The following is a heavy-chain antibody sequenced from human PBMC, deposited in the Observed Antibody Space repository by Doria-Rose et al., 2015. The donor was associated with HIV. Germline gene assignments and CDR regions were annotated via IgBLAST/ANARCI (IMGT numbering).Heavy chain of an antibody. CDR3: ARNMGDL. Sequence: LVKPSETLSLTCTVSGDSIHNFYWTWVRQAAGNGLEWIGRIYSTGSTNYNPSLQSRVTISIDTSRSQFSLSLRSVTAGDQGFFFCARNMGDLWGQGALVTVTS. CDR1: GDSIHNFY. CDR2: IYSTGST. V-gene: IGHV4-4*07. J-gene: IGHJ5*02.